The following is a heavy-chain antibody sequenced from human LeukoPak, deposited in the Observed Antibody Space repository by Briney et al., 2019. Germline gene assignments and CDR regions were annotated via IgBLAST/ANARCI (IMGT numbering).Heavy chain of an antibody. Sequence: SVKVSCKASGGTFSSYAISWVRQAPGQGLEWMGRIIPIFGIANYAQKFQGRVTITADKSTSTAYMELSSLRSEDTAVYYCARDGDSTESFDYWGQGTLVTVSS. D-gene: IGHD4-11*01. CDR2: IIPIFGIA. J-gene: IGHJ4*02. CDR3: ARDGDSTESFDY. CDR1: GGTFSSYA. V-gene: IGHV1-69*04.